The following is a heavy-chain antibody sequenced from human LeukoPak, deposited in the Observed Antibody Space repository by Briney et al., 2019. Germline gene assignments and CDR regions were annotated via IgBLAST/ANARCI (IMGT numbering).Heavy chain of an antibody. V-gene: IGHV4-59*01. CDR3: ARGGIAVPEY. CDR2: IYYSGST. D-gene: IGHD6-19*01. J-gene: IGHJ4*02. Sequence: VKPSETLSLTCTVSGGSISSYYWSWIRQPPGKGLEWIGYIYYSGSTNYNPSLKSRVTISVDTSKNQFSLKLSSVTAADTAVYYCARGGIAVPEYWGQGILVTVSS. CDR1: GGSISSYY.